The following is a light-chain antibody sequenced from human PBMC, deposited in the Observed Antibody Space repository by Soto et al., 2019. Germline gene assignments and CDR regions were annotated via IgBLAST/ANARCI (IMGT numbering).Light chain of an antibody. CDR1: SSDVGTYDF. CDR2: DVS. V-gene: IGLV2-11*01. Sequence: QSALTHPRSVSGSPGQSVTISCTGTSSDVGTYDFVSWYQQHPGKAPRLMIFDVSERPSGVPDRFSGSKSGNTASLTISGLQAEDEADYYCCLYAVTFYVFGTGTKVTVL. J-gene: IGLJ1*01. CDR3: CLYAVTFYV.